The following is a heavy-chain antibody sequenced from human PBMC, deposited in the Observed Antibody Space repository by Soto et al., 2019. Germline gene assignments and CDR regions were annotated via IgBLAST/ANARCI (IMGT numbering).Heavy chain of an antibody. V-gene: IGHV3-33*01. Sequence: QPGGSLRLSCGTFGFSFREYGMHWVRQAPGKGLEWVAGIWHDGTNRNYIDSVRGRFTISRDNSKNLLYLQMNNLRAEDTAVYHCAREAGYQETLGQQLPDGWGQGNIVICSS. D-gene: IGHD6-13*01. CDR3: AREAGYQETLGQQLPDG. CDR1: GFSFREYG. J-gene: IGHJ4*02. CDR2: IWHDGTNR.